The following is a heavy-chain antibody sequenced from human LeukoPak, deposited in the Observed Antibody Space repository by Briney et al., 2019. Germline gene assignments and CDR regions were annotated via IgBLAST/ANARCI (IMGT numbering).Heavy chain of an antibody. V-gene: IGHV3-30*18. J-gene: IGHJ4*02. CDR1: GFTFSSYG. CDR2: ISYDGSNK. CDR3: AKVGLVYYGSGSATYFDY. D-gene: IGHD3-10*01. Sequence: PGGSLRLSCAASGFTFSSYGMHWVRQAPGKGLEWGAVISYDGSNKYYADSVKGRFTISRDNSENTLYLQMNSLRAEDTAVYYCAKVGLVYYGSGSATYFDYWGQGTLVTVSS.